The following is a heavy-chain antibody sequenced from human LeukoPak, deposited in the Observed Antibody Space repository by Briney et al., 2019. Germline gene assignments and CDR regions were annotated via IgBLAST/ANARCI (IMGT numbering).Heavy chain of an antibody. CDR1: GFTFSNYD. D-gene: IGHD3-10*01. V-gene: IGHV3-30*01. Sequence: GKSLRLSCAASGFTFSNYDMHWVRQAPGKGLEWMSLISSGGTYEYYADSVKGRFTISRDNSKNTLYLQLNNLRAEDTAVYYCARDSTYYYDSGSSGPHYFDNWGQGTLVTVSS. J-gene: IGHJ4*02. CDR2: ISSGGTYE. CDR3: ARDSTYYYDSGSSGPHYFDN.